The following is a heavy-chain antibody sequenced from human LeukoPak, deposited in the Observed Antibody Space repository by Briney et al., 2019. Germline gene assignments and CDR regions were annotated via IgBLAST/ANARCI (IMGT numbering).Heavy chain of an antibody. CDR2: IYYSGST. V-gene: IGHV4-59*01. D-gene: IGHD6-19*01. CDR3: ARGGQWLPRQFDY. J-gene: IGHJ4*02. CDR1: GGSISSYY. Sequence: SSETLSLTCTVSGGSISSYYWSWIRQPPGKGLEWIGYIYYSGSTNYNPSLKSRVTISVDTSKNQFSLKLSSVTAADTAVYYCARGGQWLPRQFDYWGQGTLVTVSS.